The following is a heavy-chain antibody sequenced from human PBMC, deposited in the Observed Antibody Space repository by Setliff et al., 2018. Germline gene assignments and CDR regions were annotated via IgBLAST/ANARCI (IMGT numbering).Heavy chain of an antibody. Sequence: KTSETLSLTCTVSGGSISSSSYYWGWIRQPPGKGLEWIGSIYYSGSTYYNPSLKSRVTISVDTSKNQFSLKLSSVTAADTAVYYCATLREYYYDSSGLFGAFDIWGQGTMVTVSS. CDR3: ATLREYYYDSSGLFGAFDI. D-gene: IGHD3-22*01. V-gene: IGHV4-39*01. CDR1: GGSISSSSYY. CDR2: IYYSGST. J-gene: IGHJ3*02.